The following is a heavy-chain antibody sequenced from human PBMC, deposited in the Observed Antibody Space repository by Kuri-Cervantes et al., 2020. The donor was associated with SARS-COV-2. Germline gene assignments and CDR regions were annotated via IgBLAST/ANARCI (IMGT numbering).Heavy chain of an antibody. CDR2: ICAYNGNT. D-gene: IGHD3-3*01. J-gene: IGHJ6*03. V-gene: IGHV1-18*01. CDR3: SRDVGRIFGVVMLSYYYMDV. Sequence: AYVKVSFKASDYTFTSYGISWVRPPPGQGIEWVGWICAYNGNTKYAQRLQGRVTMTTYTSTSTASMELRSLRSDDTAVYYFSRDVGRIFGVVMLSYYYMDVWGKGTTVTVSS. CDR1: DYTFTSYG.